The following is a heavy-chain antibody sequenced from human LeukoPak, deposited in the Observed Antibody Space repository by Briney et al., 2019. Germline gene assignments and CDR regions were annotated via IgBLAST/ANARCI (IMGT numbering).Heavy chain of an antibody. CDR3: AKGGGVVPAAPPDY. D-gene: IGHD2-2*01. CDR1: GFTFSAFA. CDR2: LSSDEGNK. V-gene: IGHV3-30*01. Sequence: GGSLRLSCAASGFTFSAFAMHWVRQAPGKGLEWVAGLSSDEGNKDYPDSVKGRFTISRDNSKNTLYLQMNSLRGEDTAVYYCAKGGGVVPAAPPDYWGQGTLVTVSS. J-gene: IGHJ4*02.